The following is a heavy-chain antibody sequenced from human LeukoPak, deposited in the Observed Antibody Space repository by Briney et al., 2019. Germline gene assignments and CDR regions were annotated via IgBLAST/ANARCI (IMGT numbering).Heavy chain of an antibody. Sequence: ASVKVSCKTSGYTFTDFYMHWVRQAPGQGLEWMGWVNPHSGGTNFAQGFRGRVTLTRDTSVTTAYMELNRLQSDDTAIYYCARTDNKYDSRLLFNWGQGTQIIVSS. CDR2: VNPHSGGT. D-gene: IGHD3-22*01. J-gene: IGHJ4*02. V-gene: IGHV1-2*02. CDR1: GYTFTDFY. CDR3: ARTDNKYDSRLLFN.